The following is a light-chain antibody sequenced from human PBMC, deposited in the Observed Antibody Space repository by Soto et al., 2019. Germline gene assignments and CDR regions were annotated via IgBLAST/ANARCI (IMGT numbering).Light chain of an antibody. CDR2: DVN. V-gene: IGLV2-11*01. Sequence: QSALTQPRSVSGSPGQSVTISCTGTSSDVGGYNYVSWYQQHPGKAPKLMIYDVNKRPSGVPDRFSGSKSGNTASLTISGLQAEDEADYYCCSYACSYTLVFGTGTKLTVL. CDR3: CSYACSYTLV. CDR1: SSDVGGYNY. J-gene: IGLJ1*01.